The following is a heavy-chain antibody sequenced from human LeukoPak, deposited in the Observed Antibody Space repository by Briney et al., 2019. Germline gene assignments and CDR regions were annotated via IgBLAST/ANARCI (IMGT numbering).Heavy chain of an antibody. V-gene: IGHV3-66*01. CDR3: ARDGSYDSSGYYQPFDY. D-gene: IGHD3-22*01. CDR1: GFTVSSNY. Sequence: GQSLRLSCAASGFTVSSNYMSWVRQAPGKGLEWVSVIYSGGSTYYADSVKGRFTISRDNSKNTLYLQMNSLRAEDTAVYYCARDGSYDSSGYYQPFDYWGQGTLVTVSS. CDR2: IYSGGST. J-gene: IGHJ4*02.